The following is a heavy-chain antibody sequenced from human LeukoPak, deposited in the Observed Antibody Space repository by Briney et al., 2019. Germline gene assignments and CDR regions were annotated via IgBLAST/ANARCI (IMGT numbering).Heavy chain of an antibody. D-gene: IGHD3-10*01. V-gene: IGHV1-2*02. CDR2: INPHSGDT. J-gene: IGHJ4*02. Sequence: SVKVSCKASGGTFSSYAISWVRQAPGQGLEWMGWINPHSGDTIYAQNFEGRVSVTRDTSISTAYMELNRLRSDDTAVYFCARARANNYYGSGIWGQGTLVTVSS. CDR1: GGTFSSYA. CDR3: ARARANNYYGSGI.